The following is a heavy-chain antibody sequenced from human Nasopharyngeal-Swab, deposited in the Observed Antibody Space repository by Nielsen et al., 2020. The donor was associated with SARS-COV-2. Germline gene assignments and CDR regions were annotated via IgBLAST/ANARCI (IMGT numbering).Heavy chain of an antibody. J-gene: IGHJ4*02. CDR1: GFTFSSYA. CDR3: VKGRLTPRDSGFDY. CDR2: ISSSGDST. V-gene: IGHV3-64D*06. D-gene: IGHD4-17*01. Sequence: GGSLRLSCSASGFTFSSYAMHWVRQAPGKGLEYVSAISSSGDSTYYADSVKGRFTFSSDNSKNTLYLQMNSLRAEDTAVYYCVKGRLTPRDSGFDYWGQGTLVTVSS.